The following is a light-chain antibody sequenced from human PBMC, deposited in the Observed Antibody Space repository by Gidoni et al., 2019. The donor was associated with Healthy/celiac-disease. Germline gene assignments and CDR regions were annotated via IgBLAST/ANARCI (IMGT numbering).Light chain of an antibody. Sequence: DIQMTQSPSSLSASVGDRVTITCRASQSISSYLNWYQQKPGKAPKLLIYAASSLQSGVPSMFIGSGSGTDFTLTISSLQPEDFATYYCQQSYSTLVTFGPGTKVDIK. J-gene: IGKJ3*01. CDR1: QSISSY. V-gene: IGKV1-39*01. CDR2: AAS. CDR3: QQSYSTLVT.